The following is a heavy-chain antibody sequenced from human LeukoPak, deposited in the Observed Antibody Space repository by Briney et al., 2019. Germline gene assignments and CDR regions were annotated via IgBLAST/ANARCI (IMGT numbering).Heavy chain of an antibody. Sequence: GGSLRLSCAASGFTFSSYAMHWVRQAPGKGLEWVSFISSRSDYIYYADSVKGRFTISRDNAKNSLYLQMNSLRAEDTAVYYCAREVDYWGQGTLVTVSS. J-gene: IGHJ4*02. CDR3: AREVDY. CDR2: ISSRSDYI. V-gene: IGHV3-21*01. CDR1: GFTFSSYA.